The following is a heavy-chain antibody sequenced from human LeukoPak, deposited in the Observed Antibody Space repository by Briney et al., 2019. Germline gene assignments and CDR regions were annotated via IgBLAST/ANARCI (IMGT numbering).Heavy chain of an antibody. V-gene: IGHV3-33*06. D-gene: IGHD5-24*01. J-gene: IGHJ5*01. CDR2: IWDDGINK. Sequence: GGSLRLSCAASGFTFSSNGMHWVRQAPGKGLEWVATIWDDGINKYYADSVKGRFTISRDNSKNTLYLEMDSLRAEDTALYYCAKDHGFKSSWFDSWGQGTLVTVSS. CDR1: GFTFSSNG. CDR3: AKDHGFKSSWFDS.